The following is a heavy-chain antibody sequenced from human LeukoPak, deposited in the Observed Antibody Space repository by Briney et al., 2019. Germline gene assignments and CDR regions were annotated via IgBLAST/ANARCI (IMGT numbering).Heavy chain of an antibody. CDR2: ISSSSSFI. Sequence: PGGSLRLSCAASGFTFSSYNMNWVRQAPGKGLEWVSSISSSSSFIYYADSVKGRFTISRDNSKNTLYLQMNSLRAEDTAVYYCAKGALNFFDPWGQGTLVTVSS. CDR3: AKGALNFFDP. J-gene: IGHJ5*02. D-gene: IGHD4/OR15-4a*01. CDR1: GFTFSSYN. V-gene: IGHV3-21*04.